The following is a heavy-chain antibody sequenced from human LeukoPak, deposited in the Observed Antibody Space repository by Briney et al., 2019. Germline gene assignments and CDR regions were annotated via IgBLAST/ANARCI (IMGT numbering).Heavy chain of an antibody. D-gene: IGHD3-16*01. J-gene: IGHJ4*02. CDR1: GGSISSYY. CDR3: ASQFG. V-gene: IGHV4-59*01. CDR2: IYYSGNT. Sequence: SETLSLTCSVSGGSISSYYWSWIRQPPGKGLEWIGYIYYSGNTNYNPSLKSRVTISVDTSKNQFSLKLTSVTAADTAVYYCASQFGWGQGTLVTVSS.